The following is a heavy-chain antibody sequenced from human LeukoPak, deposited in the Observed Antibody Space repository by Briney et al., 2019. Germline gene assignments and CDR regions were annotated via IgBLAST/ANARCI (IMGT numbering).Heavy chain of an antibody. CDR1: GGSFSGYY. CDR2: INHSGST. V-gene: IGHV4-34*01. Sequence: PSETLSLTCAVYGGSFSGYYWSWIRQPPGKGLEWIGEINHSGSTNYNPSLKSRVTISVDTSKNQFSLKLSSVTAADTAVYYCARGSNDYVWGSYRSNWFDPWGQGTLVTVSS. D-gene: IGHD3-16*02. J-gene: IGHJ5*02. CDR3: ARGSNDYVWGSYRSNWFDP.